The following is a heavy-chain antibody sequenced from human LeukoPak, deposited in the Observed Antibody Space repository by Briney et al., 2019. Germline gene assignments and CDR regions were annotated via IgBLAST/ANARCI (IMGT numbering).Heavy chain of an antibody. Sequence: PGGSLRLSCAASGFTFSSYSMNWVRQAPGKGLERVSSISSSSSYIYYADSVKGRFTISRDNAKNSLYLQMNSLRAEDTAVYYCARGARYYYDSSGYYQPAVDYWGQGSLVTVSS. V-gene: IGHV3-21*01. D-gene: IGHD3-22*01. CDR3: ARGARYYYDSSGYYQPAVDY. CDR1: GFTFSSYS. CDR2: ISSSSSYI. J-gene: IGHJ4*02.